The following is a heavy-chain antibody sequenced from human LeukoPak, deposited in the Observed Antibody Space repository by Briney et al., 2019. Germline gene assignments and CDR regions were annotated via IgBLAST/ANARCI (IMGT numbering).Heavy chain of an antibody. Sequence: GGSLRLSCAASGFTFSSYAMNWVRQNPGKGLEWVSAISGSGGSTYYADSVKGRFTISRDNSKNTLYLQMNSLRAEDTAVYYCAKDEADCTNGVCYTSVDYWGQGTLVTVSS. CDR1: GFTFSSYA. V-gene: IGHV3-23*01. D-gene: IGHD2-8*01. CDR2: ISGSGGST. J-gene: IGHJ4*02. CDR3: AKDEADCTNGVCYTSVDY.